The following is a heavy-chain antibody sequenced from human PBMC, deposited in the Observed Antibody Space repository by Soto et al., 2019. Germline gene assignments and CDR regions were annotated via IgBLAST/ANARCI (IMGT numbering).Heavy chain of an antibody. D-gene: IGHD3-3*01. V-gene: IGHV3-21*01. CDR2: ISSSSSYI. CDR3: AREGDWSTILDYYYMDV. Sequence: PGGSLRLSCAASGFTFSSYSMNWVRQAPGRGLEWVSSISSSSSYIYYADSVKGRFTISRDNAKNSLYLQMNSLRAEDTAVYYCAREGDWSTILDYYYMDVWGKGTTVTVSS. CDR1: GFTFSSYS. J-gene: IGHJ6*03.